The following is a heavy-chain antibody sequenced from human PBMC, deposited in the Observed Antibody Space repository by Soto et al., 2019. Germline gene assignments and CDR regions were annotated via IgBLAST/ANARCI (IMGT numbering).Heavy chain of an antibody. D-gene: IGHD3-22*01. CDR2: IWYDGSNK. Sequence: GMSLRFSFATCGFTFSSYGMHWVRKAPGKGLVCVAVIWYDGSNKYYADSVKGRFTISRDNSKNTLYLQMNSLRAEDTAVYYCASAGTYYYDSSGYKRPNYYYYGMDVWGQGT. V-gene: IGHV3-33*01. J-gene: IGHJ6*02. CDR3: ASAGTYYYDSSGYKRPNYYYYGMDV. CDR1: GFTFSSYG.